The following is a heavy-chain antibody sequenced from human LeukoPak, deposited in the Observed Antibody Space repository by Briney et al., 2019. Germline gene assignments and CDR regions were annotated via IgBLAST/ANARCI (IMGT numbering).Heavy chain of an antibody. D-gene: IGHD5-18*01. CDR1: GGSISSYY. J-gene: IGHJ4*02. V-gene: IGHV4-59*01. CDR2: IYYSGST. CDR3: ARGHNYGRLWDY. Sequence: SETLSLTCTVSGGSISSYYWSWLRQPPGKGLEWVGYIYYSGSTNYNPSLKSRVTISVDKSKNQFSLKLSSVTAADTAVYYCARGHNYGRLWDYWGQGTLVTVSS.